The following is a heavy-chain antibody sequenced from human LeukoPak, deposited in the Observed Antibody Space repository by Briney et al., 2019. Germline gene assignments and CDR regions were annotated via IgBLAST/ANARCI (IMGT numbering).Heavy chain of an antibody. Sequence: ASVKVSCKASGYTFSTYGISWVRQAPGQGLEWMGWISADNGNTNYAQKLQGRVTMTTDTSTSTAYMELRSLRSDDTAVYYCARKWELLPLDYWGQGTLVTVSS. CDR3: ARKWELLPLDY. D-gene: IGHD1-26*01. J-gene: IGHJ4*02. CDR1: GYTFSTYG. CDR2: ISADNGNT. V-gene: IGHV1-18*01.